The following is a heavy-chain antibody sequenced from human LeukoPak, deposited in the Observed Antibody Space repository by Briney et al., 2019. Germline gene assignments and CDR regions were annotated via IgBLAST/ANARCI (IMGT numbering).Heavy chain of an antibody. CDR2: IFYSGNT. J-gene: IGHJ4*02. V-gene: IGHV4-30-4*01. Sequence: SETLSLTCTVSGGSISCGDYYWSWIRQPPGKGLKWIGYIFYSGNTYYNPSLKSRVPISVDASKNQFSLKLSSVTAADTAVYYCARGRYYYDSSGYYLFDYWGQGTLVTVSS. CDR3: ARGRYYYDSSGYYLFDY. CDR1: GGSISCGDYY. D-gene: IGHD3-22*01.